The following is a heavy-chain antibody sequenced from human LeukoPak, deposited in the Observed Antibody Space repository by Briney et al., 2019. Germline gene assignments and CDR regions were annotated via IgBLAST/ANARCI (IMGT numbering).Heavy chain of an antibody. Sequence: AGESVKISCKGSGYNFNNYWISWVRQMPGKGLEWMGRIDPSDSYTNYSPSFQGHVTISADKSVTTVYLQWSSLKASDTAMYYCGRQDIAAAGLALDYWGQGTLVTVSS. D-gene: IGHD6-13*01. CDR2: IDPSDSYT. J-gene: IGHJ4*02. V-gene: IGHV5-10-1*01. CDR3: GRQDIAAAGLALDY. CDR1: GYNFNNYW.